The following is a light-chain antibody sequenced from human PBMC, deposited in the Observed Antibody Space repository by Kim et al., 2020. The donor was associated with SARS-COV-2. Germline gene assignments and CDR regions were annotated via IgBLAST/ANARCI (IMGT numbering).Light chain of an antibody. V-gene: IGKV3-20*01. CDR3: QQGRT. CDR2: GAS. Sequence: EIVLTQSPATLSLSPGERATLSCRASQSVSSSYLAWYQQKPGQAPRLLIYGASSRATGIPDRFSGSGSGTDFTLTISRLEPEDFAVYYCQQGRTFGQGTKVDIK. J-gene: IGKJ1*01. CDR1: QSVSSSY.